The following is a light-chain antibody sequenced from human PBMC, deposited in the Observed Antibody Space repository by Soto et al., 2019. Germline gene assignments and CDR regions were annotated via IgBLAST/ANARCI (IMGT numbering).Light chain of an antibody. V-gene: IGKV3-20*01. Sequence: ENVLTQSPGTLSLCPGERATLSCRASQSVSSSYLAWYQHKPGQAPRLLIYGAFSRATGIPDRFSGSGSGTDFTLTISRLEPEDFAVYWCQQYDSSPRTFGQGTKVDIK. CDR2: GAF. J-gene: IGKJ1*01. CDR3: QQYDSSPRT. CDR1: QSVSSSY.